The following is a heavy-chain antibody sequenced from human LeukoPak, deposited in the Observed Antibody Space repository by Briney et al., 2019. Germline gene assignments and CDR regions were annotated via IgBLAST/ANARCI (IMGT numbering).Heavy chain of an antibody. Sequence: GGSLRLSRAASGFTFSGSAMHWVRQASGKGLEWVGRIRSKANSYATAYAASVKGRFTISRDDSKNTAYLQMNSLKTEDTAVYYCTREDCSGGSCYVYWGQGTLVTVSS. J-gene: IGHJ4*02. D-gene: IGHD2-15*01. CDR3: TREDCSGGSCYVY. V-gene: IGHV3-73*01. CDR1: GFTFSGSA. CDR2: IRSKANSYAT.